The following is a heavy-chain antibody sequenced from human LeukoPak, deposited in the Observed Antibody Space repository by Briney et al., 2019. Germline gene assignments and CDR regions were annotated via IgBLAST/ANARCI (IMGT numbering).Heavy chain of an antibody. J-gene: IGHJ4*02. V-gene: IGHV3-21*06. CDR1: GFAFSSYN. CDR2: ISTTSTYI. CDR3: ARAGTCSSTSCDGGIEY. D-gene: IGHD2-2*01. Sequence: GGSLRLSCAASGFAFSSYNMKWVRQAPGKGLEWVSFISTTSTYIYYADSVKGRFTISRDNSKNLLYLQMDSLRVEDTAVYYCARAGTCSSTSCDGGIEYWGQGTLVTVSS.